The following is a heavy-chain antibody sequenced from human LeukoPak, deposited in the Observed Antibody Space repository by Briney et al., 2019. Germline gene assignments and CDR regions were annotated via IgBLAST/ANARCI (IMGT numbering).Heavy chain of an antibody. V-gene: IGHV1-18*01. Sequence: ASVKVSCKASGGTFSSYAISWVRQAPGQGLEWMGWISAYNGNTNYAQKLQGRVTMTTDTSTSTAYMELRSLRSDDTAVYYCARVAQYSSSWYVSYYFDYWGQGTLVTVSS. CDR3: ARVAQYSSSWYVSYYFDY. J-gene: IGHJ4*02. CDR2: ISAYNGNT. D-gene: IGHD6-13*01. CDR1: GGTFSSYA.